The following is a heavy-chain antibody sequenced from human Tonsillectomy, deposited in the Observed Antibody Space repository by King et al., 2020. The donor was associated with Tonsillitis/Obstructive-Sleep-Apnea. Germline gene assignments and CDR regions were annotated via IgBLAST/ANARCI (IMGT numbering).Heavy chain of an antibody. Sequence: QLQESGPGLVKPSQTLSFTCTVSGGSISSGGYYWSWIRQHPGKGLEWIGYIYYSGSTYYNPSLKSRVTISVDTSKNQFSLKLSSVTAADTAVYYCASLVVPADYYFDYWGQGTLVTVSS. J-gene: IGHJ4*02. CDR3: ASLVVPADYYFDY. CDR1: GGSISSGGYY. D-gene: IGHD2-2*01. V-gene: IGHV4-31*03. CDR2: IYYSGST.